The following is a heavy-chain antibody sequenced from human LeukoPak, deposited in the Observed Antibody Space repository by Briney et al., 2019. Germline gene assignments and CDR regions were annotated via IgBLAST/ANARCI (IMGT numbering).Heavy chain of an antibody. CDR1: GFTFSSYA. J-gene: IGHJ4*02. V-gene: IGHV3-64*01. CDR3: ARGPGSPFY. CDR2: ISSNGGST. Sequence: GGSLRLSCAASGFTFSSYAMHWVRQAPGKGLEYVSAISSNGGSTYYANSVKGRFTISRDNSKNTLYLQMGSLRAEDMAVYYCARGPGSPFYWGQGTLVTVSS.